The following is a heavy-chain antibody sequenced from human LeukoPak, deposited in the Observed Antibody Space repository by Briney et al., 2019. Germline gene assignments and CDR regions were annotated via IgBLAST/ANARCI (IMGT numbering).Heavy chain of an antibody. CDR3: TTDLAAAGTPKGFDY. CDR2: ISSSGSTI. CDR1: GFTFSDYY. J-gene: IGHJ4*02. Sequence: PGGSLRLSCAASGFTFSDYYMSWIRQAPGKGLEWVSYISSSGSTIYYADSVKGRFTISRDNAKNSLYLQMNSLRAEDTAVYYCTTDLAAAGTPKGFDYWGQGTLVTVSS. V-gene: IGHV3-11*01. D-gene: IGHD6-13*01.